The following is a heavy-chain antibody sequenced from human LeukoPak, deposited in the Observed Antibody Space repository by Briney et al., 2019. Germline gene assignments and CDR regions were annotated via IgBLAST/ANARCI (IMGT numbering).Heavy chain of an antibody. CDR1: GGSTSSSTYY. Sequence: SETLSLTCTVSGGSTSSSTYYWSWIRQPPGKGLEWIGSIYYSGSTYYNPSLKSRVTISGDTSKNQLSLKLSSVTAADTAVYYCATAFFYDSSGSSPYFDYWGQGTLVTVSS. V-gene: IGHV4-39*01. D-gene: IGHD3-22*01. CDR3: ATAFFYDSSGSSPYFDY. CDR2: IYYSGST. J-gene: IGHJ4*02.